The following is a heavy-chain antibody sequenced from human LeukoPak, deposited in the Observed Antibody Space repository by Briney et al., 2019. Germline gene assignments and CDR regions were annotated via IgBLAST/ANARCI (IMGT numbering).Heavy chain of an antibody. J-gene: IGHJ4*02. CDR2: ISAYNGNT. CDR1: GYTFTSYA. D-gene: IGHD6-19*01. V-gene: IGHV1-18*01. Sequence: ASVKVSCKAAGYTFTSYAMHWVRQAPGQGLEWMGWISAYNGNTNYAQKLQGRVTITTDTSTSTAYMELRSLRSDDTAVYYCARDALAHFRLGRSVSAGYWGQGTLVTVSS. CDR3: ARDALAHFRLGRSVSAGY.